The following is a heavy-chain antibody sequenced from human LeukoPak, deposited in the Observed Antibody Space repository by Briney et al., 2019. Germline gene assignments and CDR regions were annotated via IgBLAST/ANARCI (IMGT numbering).Heavy chain of an antibody. Sequence: PSETLSLTCTVSGGSVSSGSYYWSWIRQPPGKGLEWIGYIYYSGNTNYNPSLKSRVTISVDTSKNQFSLKLSSVTAADTAVYYCARAESEWLGGFDYWGQGTLVTVSS. D-gene: IGHD6-19*01. V-gene: IGHV4-61*01. CDR1: GGSVSSGSYY. J-gene: IGHJ4*02. CDR2: IYYSGNT. CDR3: ARAESEWLGGFDY.